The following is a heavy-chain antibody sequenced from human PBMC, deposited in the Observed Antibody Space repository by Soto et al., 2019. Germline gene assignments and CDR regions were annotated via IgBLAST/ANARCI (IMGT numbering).Heavy chain of an antibody. D-gene: IGHD5-18*01. Sequence: PSETLSLTCTVSGGSISSYYWSWIRQPPGKGLEWIGYIYYSGSTNYNPSLKSRVTISVDTSKNQFSLKLSSVTAADTAVYYCARINVDTAMVTYYYYYYGMDVWGQGTTVTVSS. CDR3: ARINVDTAMVTYYYYYYGMDV. CDR2: IYYSGST. V-gene: IGHV4-59*01. CDR1: GGSISSYY. J-gene: IGHJ6*02.